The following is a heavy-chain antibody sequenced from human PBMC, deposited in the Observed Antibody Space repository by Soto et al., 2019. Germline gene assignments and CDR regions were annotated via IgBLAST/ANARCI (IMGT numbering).Heavy chain of an antibody. D-gene: IGHD3-10*01. CDR3: ARAAWDTMVRGVIITHYYYGMDV. Sequence: SVKFSCKASGGTFSSYAISWVRQAPGQGLEWMGGIIPIFGTANYAQKFQGRVTITADESTSTAYMELSSLRSEDTAVYYCARAAWDTMVRGVIITHYYYGMDVWGQGTTVTVSS. CDR2: IIPIFGTA. J-gene: IGHJ6*02. CDR1: GGTFSSYA. V-gene: IGHV1-69*13.